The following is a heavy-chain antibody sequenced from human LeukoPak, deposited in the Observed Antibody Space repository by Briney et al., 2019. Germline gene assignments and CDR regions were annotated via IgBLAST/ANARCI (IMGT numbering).Heavy chain of an antibody. V-gene: IGHV4-61*02. CDR1: GASISSGSYH. CDR3: ARAQYYYNYYMDV. Sequence: PSETLSLTCTVSGASISSGSYHWSWIRQPAGKGLEWIGRIYSSGSTNYNPSLKSRVTISVDTSKNQFSLRLNSVTAADTAVYYCARAQYYYNYYMDVGGEGTTVTVSS. J-gene: IGHJ6*03. CDR2: IYSSGST.